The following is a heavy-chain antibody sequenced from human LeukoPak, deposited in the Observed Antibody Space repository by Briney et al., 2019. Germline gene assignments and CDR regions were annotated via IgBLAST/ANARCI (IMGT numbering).Heavy chain of an antibody. D-gene: IGHD2-2*01. CDR3: ATPGLLGYCSSAICAPPGY. CDR2: ISSSGSTI. J-gene: IGHJ4*02. CDR1: GFTFSSYE. V-gene: IGHV3-48*03. Sequence: PGGSLRLSCAASGFTFSSYEMNWVRQAPGKGLEWVSYISSSGSTIYYADSVKGRFTISRDNAKNSLYLQMNSLRAEDTAVYYCATPGLLGYCSSAICAPPGYWGQGTLVTVSS.